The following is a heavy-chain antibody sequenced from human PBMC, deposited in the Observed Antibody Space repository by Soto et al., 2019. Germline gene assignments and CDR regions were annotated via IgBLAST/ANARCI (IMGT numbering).Heavy chain of an antibody. V-gene: IGHV3-21*01. D-gene: IGHD1-1*01. CDR3: ARDGGAKWYDPYHYYGMEV. CDR2: ISSSSSYT. Sequence: EVQLVESGGGLVKPGGSLRLSCAASGFTFSSYSMNWVRQAPGKGLEWVSSISSSSSYTYYADSVKGRFTISRDNVMNQLYLQMNSLGAEDNAVYCCARDGGAKWYDPYHYYGMEVWGQGTTVRVSS. J-gene: IGHJ6*02. CDR1: GFTFSSYS.